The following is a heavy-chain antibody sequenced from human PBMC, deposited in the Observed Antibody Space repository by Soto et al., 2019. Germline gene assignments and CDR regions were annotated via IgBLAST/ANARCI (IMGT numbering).Heavy chain of an antibody. J-gene: IGHJ5*02. CDR2: IYTSGST. D-gene: IGHD2-2*02. CDR1: GGSISSYY. Sequence: PSETLSLTCTVSGGSISSYYWSWIRQPAGKGLEWIGRIYTSGSTNYNPSLKSRVTMSVDTSKNQFSLKLSSVTAADTAVYYCARAVGYCSSTSCYTPFDPWGQGTLVTVSS. V-gene: IGHV4-4*07. CDR3: ARAVGYCSSTSCYTPFDP.